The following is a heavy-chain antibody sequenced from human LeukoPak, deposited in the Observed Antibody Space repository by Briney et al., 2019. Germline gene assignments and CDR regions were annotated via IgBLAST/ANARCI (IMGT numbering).Heavy chain of an antibody. Sequence: GGSLRLSCAASGFTFSSYGMHWVRQAPGKGLEWVAFIRYDGSNKYYADSVKGRFTISRDNSKNTLYLQMNSLRAEDTAVYYCAKDAPVVVPAADALFSDYWGQGTLVTVSS. J-gene: IGHJ4*02. V-gene: IGHV3-30*02. D-gene: IGHD2-2*01. CDR3: AKDAPVVVPAADALFSDY. CDR2: IRYDGSNK. CDR1: GFTFSSYG.